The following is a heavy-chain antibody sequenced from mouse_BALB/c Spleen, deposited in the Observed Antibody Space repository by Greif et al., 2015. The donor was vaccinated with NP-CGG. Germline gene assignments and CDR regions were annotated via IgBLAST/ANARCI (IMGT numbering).Heavy chain of an antibody. CDR2: IDPENGNT. CDR1: GFNIKDYY. V-gene: IGHV14-1*02. CDR3: ARSGYYAMDY. J-gene: IGHJ4*01. D-gene: IGHD3-1*01. Sequence: VQLQQSGAELVRPGALVKLSCKASGFNIKDYYMHWVKQRPEQGLEWIGWIDPENGNTIYDPKFQGKASITADTSSNTAYLQLSSLTSEDTAVYYCARSGYYAMDYWGQGTSVTVSS.